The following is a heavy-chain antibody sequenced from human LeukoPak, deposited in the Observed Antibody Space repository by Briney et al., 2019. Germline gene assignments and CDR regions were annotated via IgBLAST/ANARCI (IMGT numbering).Heavy chain of an antibody. CDR2: IYYSGST. V-gene: IGHV4-39*01. CDR3: ASLVDTAMVYFFDY. J-gene: IGHJ4*02. Sequence: SETLSLTCTVSGGSISSYYWSWIRQPPGKGLEWIGSIYYSGSTYYNPSLKSRVTISVDTSKNQFSLKLSSVTAADTAVYYCASLVDTAMVYFFDYWGQGTLVTVSS. CDR1: GGSISSYY. D-gene: IGHD5-18*01.